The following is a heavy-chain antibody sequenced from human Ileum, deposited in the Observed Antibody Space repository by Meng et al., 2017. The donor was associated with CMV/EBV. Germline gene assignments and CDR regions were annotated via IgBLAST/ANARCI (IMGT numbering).Heavy chain of an antibody. D-gene: IGHD2-15*01. CDR2: IYYSGSP. Sequence: QVQLQESGQGLVTPSQTLSLTCTVSAGSITSGNYYWSWIRQPPGRGLEWIGYIYYSGSPYYKPSLKSRVTISLDTSKNQFSLNLRSVTATDSAVYYCVRQVVAASFDYWGQGALVTVSS. CDR3: VRQVVAASFDY. J-gene: IGHJ4*02. CDR1: AGSITSGNYY. V-gene: IGHV4-30-4*08.